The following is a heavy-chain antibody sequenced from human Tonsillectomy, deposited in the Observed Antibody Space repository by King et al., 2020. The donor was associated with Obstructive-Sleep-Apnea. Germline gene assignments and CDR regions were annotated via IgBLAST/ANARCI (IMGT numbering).Heavy chain of an antibody. J-gene: IGHJ4*02. Sequence: QLVQSGAEVKKPGESLKISCKGSGYRFSTYWIGWVRQMPGKGLEWMGIIYPSDSDTSYSPSFQGQVTISVDKSSSTAFLQWSSLEASDTAMYYCARQYGSGWHPYYFDYWGQGTLVSVSS. CDR1: GYRFSTYW. CDR3: ARQYGSGWHPYYFDY. CDR2: IYPSDSDT. V-gene: IGHV5-51*01. D-gene: IGHD6-19*01.